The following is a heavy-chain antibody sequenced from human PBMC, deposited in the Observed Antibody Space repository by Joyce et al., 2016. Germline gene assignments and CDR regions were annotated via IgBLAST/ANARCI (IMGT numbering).Heavy chain of an antibody. D-gene: IGHD5-18*01. CDR2: INQDGSEK. CDR3: AREARMQLTYYYFGLDV. J-gene: IGHJ6*02. CDR1: GFMVSSYW. Sequence: EVQLVESGGRLVQPGGSLRLSCAASGFMVSSYWMIWVGQGPGKGLGWVANINQDGSEKNYVDSVKGRFTISRDNAKKSLYLQMNSLRAEDTAVYYCAREARMQLTYYYFGLDVWGQGTTVVVSS. V-gene: IGHV3-7*01.